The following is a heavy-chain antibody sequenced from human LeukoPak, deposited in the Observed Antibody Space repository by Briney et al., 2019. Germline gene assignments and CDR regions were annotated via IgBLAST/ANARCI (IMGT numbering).Heavy chain of an antibody. J-gene: IGHJ4*02. Sequence: GGSLRLSCAASGFTFSSYAMHWVRQAPGKGLEWVAVISYDGRNKYYADSVKGRFTISRDNSKNTLYPQMNSLRAEDTAVYYCARGLTDQTPPDYWGQGTLVTVSS. CDR3: ARGLTDQTPPDY. V-gene: IGHV3-30*04. CDR1: GFTFSSYA. CDR2: ISYDGRNK. D-gene: IGHD3-9*01.